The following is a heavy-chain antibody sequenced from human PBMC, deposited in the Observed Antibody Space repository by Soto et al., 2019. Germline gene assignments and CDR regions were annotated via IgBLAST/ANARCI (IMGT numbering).Heavy chain of an antibody. CDR1: GFTFSRHW. CDR2: INSDESST. V-gene: IGHV3-74*03. Sequence: GESLKISCAASGFTFSRHWMHWVHQAPGKGLVWVSRINSDESSTTYADSVKGRFTISRDNAKNTLYLQMNSLRAEDTAVYYCARGGGFSYGHLDYWGQGTLVTVSS. CDR3: ARGGGFSYGHLDY. D-gene: IGHD5-18*01. J-gene: IGHJ4*02.